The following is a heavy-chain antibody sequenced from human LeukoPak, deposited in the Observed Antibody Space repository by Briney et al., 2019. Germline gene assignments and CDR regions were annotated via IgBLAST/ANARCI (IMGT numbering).Heavy chain of an antibody. CDR3: ARLLGTHINYFDP. J-gene: IGHJ5*02. CDR1: GFTFSVYA. CDR2: ISYDGSNK. D-gene: IGHD2-21*01. Sequence: GGSLRLSCAASGFTFSVYAMHWVRQAPGKGLEWVAIISYDGSNKYYADSVKGRFTISRDNAKNSLYLQMNSLRAEDTAVYYCARLLGTHINYFDPWGQGTLVTVSS. V-gene: IGHV3-30*04.